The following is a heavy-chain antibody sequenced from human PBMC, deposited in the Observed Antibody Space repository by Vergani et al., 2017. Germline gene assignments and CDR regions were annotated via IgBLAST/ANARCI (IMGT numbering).Heavy chain of an antibody. CDR3: ARVYYDYVWGSYRYRGYYFDY. CDR2: IDYSGST. D-gene: IGHD3-16*02. CDR1: GGSFSGYY. J-gene: IGHJ4*02. Sequence: QVQLQQWGAGLLKPSETLSLTCAVYGGSFSGYYWSWIRQPPGKGLEWIGYIDYSGSTYYNPSLKSRVTISVDTSKNQFSLKLSSVAAADTAVYYCARVYYDYVWGSYRYRGYYFDYWGQGTLVTVSS. V-gene: IGHV4-34*01.